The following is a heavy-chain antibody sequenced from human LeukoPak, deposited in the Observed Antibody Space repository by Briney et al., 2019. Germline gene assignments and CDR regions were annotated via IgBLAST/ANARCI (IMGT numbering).Heavy chain of an antibody. CDR1: GYTLTELS. CDR3: ATGRTKWDLLNY. V-gene: IGHV1-24*01. J-gene: IGHJ4*02. D-gene: IGHD1-26*01. CDR2: LDPEDGEM. Sequence: ASVKVSCKVSGYTLTELSLHWVRQAPGKGLEWMGGLDPEDGEMIYSQKFQGRVTITEDTSTDIAYMEMSSLRSEDTAVYYCATGRTKWDLLNYWGQGTLVTVSS.